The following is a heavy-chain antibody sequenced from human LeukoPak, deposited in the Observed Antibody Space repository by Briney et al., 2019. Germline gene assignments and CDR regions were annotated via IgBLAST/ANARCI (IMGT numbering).Heavy chain of an antibody. Sequence: PGASVKVSCKASGYTFTSYAMHWVRQAPGQRLEWMGWINAGNGNTKYSQKFQGRVTITADESTSTAYMELSSLRSKDTAVYYCARRESYTISGYSYAETSFDYWGQGTLVTVSS. D-gene: IGHD5-18*01. CDR1: GYTFTSYA. CDR2: INAGNGNT. CDR3: ARRESYTISGYSYAETSFDY. V-gene: IGHV1-3*01. J-gene: IGHJ4*02.